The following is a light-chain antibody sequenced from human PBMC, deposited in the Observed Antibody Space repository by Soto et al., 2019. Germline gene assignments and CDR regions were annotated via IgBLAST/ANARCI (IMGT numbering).Light chain of an antibody. CDR1: QSISNF. CDR2: AAS. J-gene: IGKJ4*01. V-gene: IGKV1-39*01. Sequence: DIQMTQSPSSLSASLGDRVTITCRASQSISNFLNWVQHKPGNAPKVLISAASTLQSGVPPRFSGSEYGTDLTLTISSLQPEDSSSYYCQQYYNSLLPFGGGTKVEIK. CDR3: QQYYNSLLP.